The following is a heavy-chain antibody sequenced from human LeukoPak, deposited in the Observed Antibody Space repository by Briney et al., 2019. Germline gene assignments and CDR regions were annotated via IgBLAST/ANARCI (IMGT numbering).Heavy chain of an antibody. D-gene: IGHD6-13*01. CDR1: GGSISSYY. CDR3: ASAAAGTDYYYGMDV. V-gene: IGHV4-34*01. J-gene: IGHJ6*02. CDR2: INHSGST. Sequence: SETLSLTCTVSGGSISSYYWSWIRQPPGKGLEWIGEINHSGSTNYNPSHKSRVTISVDTSKNQFSLKLSSVTAADTAVYYCASAAAGTDYYYGMDVWGQGTTVTVSS.